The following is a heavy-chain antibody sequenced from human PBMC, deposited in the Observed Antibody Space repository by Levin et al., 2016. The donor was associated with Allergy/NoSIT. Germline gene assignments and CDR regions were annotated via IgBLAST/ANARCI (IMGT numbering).Heavy chain of an antibody. J-gene: IGHJ3*02. V-gene: IGHV3-30-3*01. CDR3: EADAFDI. CDR2: ISYDGTNK. CDR1: EFIFRTYA. Sequence: GESLKISCAASEFIFRTYAMHWVRQAPGKGLEWVAVISYDGTNKYYADSVKGRFTISRDNSKNMLYLQMNSLRAEDTTVYYCEADAFDIWGQGTMVTVSS.